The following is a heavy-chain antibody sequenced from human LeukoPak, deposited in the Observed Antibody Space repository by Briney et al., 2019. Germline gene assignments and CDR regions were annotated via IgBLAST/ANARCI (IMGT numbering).Heavy chain of an antibody. CDR1: GGSISSGGYY. D-gene: IGHD3/OR15-3a*01. V-gene: IGHV4-31*03. CDR3: ARDKVELDRSFDY. Sequence: SETLSLTCTVSGGSISSGGYYWSWIRQHPGKGLEWIGYIYYSGSTYYNPSLKSRATISVDTSKNQFSLKLSSVTAADTAVYYCARDKVELDRSFDYWGQGTLVTVSS. J-gene: IGHJ4*02. CDR2: IYYSGST.